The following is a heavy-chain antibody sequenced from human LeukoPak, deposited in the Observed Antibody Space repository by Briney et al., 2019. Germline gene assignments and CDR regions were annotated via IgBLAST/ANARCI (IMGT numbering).Heavy chain of an antibody. D-gene: IGHD5-18*01. CDR3: ARGYTYASPSEAYYFDN. CDR1: GYTFTGYY. Sequence: GASVKVSCKASGYTFTGYYMHWVRQAPGQGLEWMGWINTNTGNPTYAQGFTGRFVFSLDTSVSTAYLQISSLKAEDTGVYYCARGYTYASPSEAYYFDNWGQGTLVTVSS. J-gene: IGHJ4*02. CDR2: INTNTGNP. V-gene: IGHV7-4-1*02.